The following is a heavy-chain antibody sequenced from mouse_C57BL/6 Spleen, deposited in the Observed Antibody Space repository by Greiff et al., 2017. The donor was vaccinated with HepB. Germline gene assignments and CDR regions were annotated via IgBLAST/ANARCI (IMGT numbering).Heavy chain of an antibody. Sequence: EVQRVESGGGLVKPGGSLKLSCAASGFTFSDYGMHWVRQAPEKGLEWVAYISSGSSTIYYADTVKGRFTISRDNAKNTLFLQMTSLRSEDTAMYYCARMYYYGDYAMDYWGQGTSVTVSS. CDR2: ISSGSSTI. V-gene: IGHV5-17*01. J-gene: IGHJ4*01. CDR1: GFTFSDYG. D-gene: IGHD1-1*01. CDR3: ARMYYYGDYAMDY.